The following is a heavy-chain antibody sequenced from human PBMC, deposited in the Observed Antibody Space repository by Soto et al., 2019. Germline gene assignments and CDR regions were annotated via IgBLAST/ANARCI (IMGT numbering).Heavy chain of an antibody. Sequence: PSQTPSLTRVDSRDTVSSNSVSWNWVRQSPSRGLECLGRTYYRARWYSDYAVSVRSRIDINADTSKNQVSLQLNSVTPEDTAVYYCARSEEDSDYYYYGMDVWGQGTTVTVSS. J-gene: IGHJ6*02. CDR1: RDTVSSNSVS. V-gene: IGHV6-1*01. CDR3: ARSEEDSDYYYYGMDV. CDR2: TYYRARWYS. D-gene: IGHD2-15*01.